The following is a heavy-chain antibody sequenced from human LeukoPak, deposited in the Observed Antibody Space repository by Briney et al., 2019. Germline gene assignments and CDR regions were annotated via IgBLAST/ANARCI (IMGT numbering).Heavy chain of an antibody. CDR3: ARGMGLRYFDWLTH. CDR1: GYTFTSYG. J-gene: IGHJ5*02. CDR2: ISAYNGNT. Sequence: ASVKVSCKASGYTFTSYGISWVRRAPGQGLEWMGWISAYNGNTNYAQKLQGRVTMTTDTSTSTAYMELRSLRSDDTAVYYCARGMGLRYFDWLTHWGQGTLVTVSS. D-gene: IGHD3-9*01. V-gene: IGHV1-18*01.